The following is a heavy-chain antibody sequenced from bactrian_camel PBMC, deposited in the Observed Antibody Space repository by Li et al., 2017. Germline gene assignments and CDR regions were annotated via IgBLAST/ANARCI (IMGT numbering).Heavy chain of an antibody. CDR1: GHSNSRKC. CDR2: IYTGDDNT. V-gene: IGHV3S54*01. D-gene: IGHD3*01. CDR3: AARGLGADCSGPRRSSAEYVY. Sequence: VQLVESGGGSVQAGGSLRLSCAAFGHSNSRKCMGWFRQAPGKEREGVAVIYTGDDNTNYADSVKGRFTISQDNAKNTLYLQMNSLKSEDTAMYFCAARGLGADCSGPRRSSAEYVYWGQGTQVTVS. J-gene: IGHJ4*01.